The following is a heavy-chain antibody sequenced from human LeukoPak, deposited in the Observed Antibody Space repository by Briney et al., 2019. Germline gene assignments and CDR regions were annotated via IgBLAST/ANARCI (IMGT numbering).Heavy chain of an antibody. J-gene: IGHJ4*02. CDR3: ARTSSSGLVGGYYFDY. V-gene: IGHV4-59*08. CDR2: IYYSGST. CDR1: GGSISSYY. Sequence: SETLSLTCTVSGGSISSYYWSWIRQPPGKGLEWIGYIYYSGSTNYNPSLKSRVTMSVDTSKNQFSLKLSSVTAADTAVYYCARTSSSGLVGGYYFDYWGQGTLVTVSS. D-gene: IGHD6-19*01.